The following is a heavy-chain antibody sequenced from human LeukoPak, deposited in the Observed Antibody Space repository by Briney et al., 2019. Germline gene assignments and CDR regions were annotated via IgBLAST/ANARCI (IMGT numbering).Heavy chain of an antibody. J-gene: IGHJ6*03. D-gene: IGHD1-26*01. CDR3: ARLMGGERKTYYYYVDV. V-gene: IGHV4-39*07. CDR1: GGSISSSSYY. Sequence: SETLSLTCTVSGGSISSSSYYWGWIRQPPGKGLEWIGSIYYSGSTYYNPSLKSRVTISVDTSKNQFSLKLSSVTAADTAVYYCARLMGGERKTYYYYVDVWGKGATVTISS. CDR2: IYYSGST.